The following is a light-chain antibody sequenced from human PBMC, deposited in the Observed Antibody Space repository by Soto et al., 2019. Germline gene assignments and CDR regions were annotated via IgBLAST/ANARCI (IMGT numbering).Light chain of an antibody. V-gene: IGKV3-15*01. Sequence: EIVMTQSPATLSVSPGERATLSCRASQSVSSNLAWYQQKPGQAPRLLIYGASTRATGIPARFSGSGSGTEFTLTISSLQSEDFAVYHCQQYNKWPLTFGGGTKVEIQ. CDR3: QQYNKWPLT. CDR1: QSVSSN. CDR2: GAS. J-gene: IGKJ4*01.